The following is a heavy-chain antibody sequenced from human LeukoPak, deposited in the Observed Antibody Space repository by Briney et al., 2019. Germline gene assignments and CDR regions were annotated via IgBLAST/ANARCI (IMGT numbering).Heavy chain of an antibody. CDR1: GGMFSSYG. D-gene: IGHD2-21*02. CDR3: ARLVVTAIPVLDS. Sequence: ASVKVSCKASGGMFSSYGISWVRQAPGEGLEWMGRIIPILGIVSYAQKFQGRVTITEDKSTSTAYMELSSLRSEDSAVYYCARLVVTAIPVLDSWGLGTLVTVSS. V-gene: IGHV1-69*04. CDR2: IIPILGIV. J-gene: IGHJ4*02.